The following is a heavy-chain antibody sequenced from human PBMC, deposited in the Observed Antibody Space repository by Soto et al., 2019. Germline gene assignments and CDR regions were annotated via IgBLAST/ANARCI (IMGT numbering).Heavy chain of an antibody. V-gene: IGHV3-23*01. Sequence: GGSLRLSCTASGFTFTNYAMTWVRQAPGEGLKWVSAISGSGGNTYYADSVKGRFTISRDNPKHTLYLLINGLRADDTSVYYYYKVAVAAAGFFDYWGRGTLVTVSS. CDR1: GFTFTNYA. J-gene: IGHJ4*02. CDR3: YKVAVAAAGFFDY. D-gene: IGHD6-13*01. CDR2: ISGSGGNT.